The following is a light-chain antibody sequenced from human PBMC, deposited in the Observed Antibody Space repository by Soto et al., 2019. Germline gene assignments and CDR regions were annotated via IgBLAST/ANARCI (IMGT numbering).Light chain of an antibody. CDR2: GAS. V-gene: IGKV3-20*01. CDR1: QSVSSSY. Sequence: EIVLTQSPGTLSLSPGERATLSCRARQSVSSSYLAWYQQKTGQAPRLLIYGASSRATGIPDRFSGSGSGTDFTLTISRLEPEDFAVYYWQQYGSSRTFGQGTKVEIK. CDR3: QQYGSSRT. J-gene: IGKJ1*01.